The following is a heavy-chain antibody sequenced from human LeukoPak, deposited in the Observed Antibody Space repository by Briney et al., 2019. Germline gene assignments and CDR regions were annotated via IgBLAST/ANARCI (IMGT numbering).Heavy chain of an antibody. D-gene: IGHD3-3*01. J-gene: IGHJ4*02. Sequence: PSETLSLTCAVYGGSFSGYYWSWIRQPPGKGLEWIGEINHSGSTNYNPSLKSRVTISVDTSKNQFSLKLSSVTAADTAVYYCARGITIFGVVTAFFDYWGQGTLVTVSS. CDR3: ARGITIFGVVTAFFDY. V-gene: IGHV4-34*01. CDR1: GGSFSGYY. CDR2: INHSGST.